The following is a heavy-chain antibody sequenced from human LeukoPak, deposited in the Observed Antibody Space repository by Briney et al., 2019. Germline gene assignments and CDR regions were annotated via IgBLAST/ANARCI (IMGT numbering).Heavy chain of an antibody. CDR3: ARVAGSGCPDY. CDR1: GGSISSYY. D-gene: IGHD6-19*01. V-gene: IGHV4-59*01. CDR2: IYYSGST. Sequence: PSETLPLTCTVSGGSISSYYWNWIRQPPGKGLEWIGYIYYSGSTNYNPSLKSRVTMSVDTSKNQFSLKLSSVTAADTAVYYCARVAGSGCPDYWGQGTLVTVSS. J-gene: IGHJ4*02.